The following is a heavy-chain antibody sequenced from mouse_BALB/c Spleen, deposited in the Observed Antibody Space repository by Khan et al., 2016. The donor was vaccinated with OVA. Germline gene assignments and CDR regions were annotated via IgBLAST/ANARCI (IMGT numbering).Heavy chain of an antibody. CDR3: ASGRLLLRYPDYFDY. CDR1: GYSITSDYA. J-gene: IGHJ2*01. CDR2: IGYSGST. Sequence: EVKLLESGPGLLKPSQSLSLTCTVTGYSITSDYAWNWIRQFPGNTLEWMAYIGYSGSTTYNPSLRSRISITRDTSKHQFFLQLNSVTTEDTAPYYCASGRLLLRYPDYFDYWGQGTTLTVSS. D-gene: IGHD1-1*01. V-gene: IGHV3-2*02.